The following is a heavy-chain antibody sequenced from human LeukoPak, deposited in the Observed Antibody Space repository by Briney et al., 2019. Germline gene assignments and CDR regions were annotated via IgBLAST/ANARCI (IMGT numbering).Heavy chain of an antibody. D-gene: IGHD2-2*03. CDR2: INHSGST. V-gene: IGHV4-34*01. J-gene: IGHJ4*02. Sequence: PSETLSLTCAVYGGSFSGYYWSWIRQPPGKGLEWIGEINHSGSTNYNPSLKSRVTISVDTSKNQFSLKLSSVTAADTAVYYCARMGWIRPIDYWGQGTLVTVSS. CDR1: GGSFSGYY. CDR3: ARMGWIRPIDY.